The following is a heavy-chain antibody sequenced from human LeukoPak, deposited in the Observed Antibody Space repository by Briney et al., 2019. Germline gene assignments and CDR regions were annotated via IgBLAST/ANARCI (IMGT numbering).Heavy chain of an antibody. D-gene: IGHD6-19*01. CDR2: ISGNGDRT. CDR1: GVTFSSYA. CDR3: ANWAGTSAWYGPFDY. V-gene: IGHV3-23*01. J-gene: IGHJ4*02. Sequence: GGSRRLSSVASGVTFSSYAMNWVRHAPGKGLEWGSVISGNGDRTYYADSVKGRSTISRDNSKNTLYLQMNSRRTQNTAVYYIANWAGTSAWYGPFDYGGQGTLVTVSS.